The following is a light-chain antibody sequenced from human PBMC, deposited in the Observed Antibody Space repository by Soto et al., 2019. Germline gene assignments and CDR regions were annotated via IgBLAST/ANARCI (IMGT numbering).Light chain of an antibody. V-gene: IGLV2-14*03. J-gene: IGLJ2*01. CDR3: SSYTSSSTLV. CDR2: DVS. CDR1: SSDVGGYNY. Sequence: QSVLTQPASVSGSPGQSITISCTGTSSDVGGYNYVSWYQQHPGKAPKLMIYDVSNRPSGVSNRFSGSKSGNTASLTISGLQADDEAEYYCSSYTSSSTLVFGGGTKLTVL.